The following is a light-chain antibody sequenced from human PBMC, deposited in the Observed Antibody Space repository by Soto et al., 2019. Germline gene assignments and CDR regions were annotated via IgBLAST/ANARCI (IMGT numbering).Light chain of an antibody. J-gene: IGKJ1*01. V-gene: IGKV3-11*01. CDR3: QQRSNWPPT. CDR2: DAS. Sequence: IVLTQSAATLSLSPGERATLSCRASQSVSSYLAWYQQKPGQAPRLLIYDASNRATGIPARFSGSGSGTDFTLTISSLEPEDFAVYYCQQRSNWPPTFAQRTKVDIK. CDR1: QSVSSY.